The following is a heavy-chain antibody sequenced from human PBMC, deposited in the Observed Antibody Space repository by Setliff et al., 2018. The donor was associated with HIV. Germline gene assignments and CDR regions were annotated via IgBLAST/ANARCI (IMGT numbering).Heavy chain of an antibody. D-gene: IGHD3-10*01. J-gene: IGHJ4*02. CDR3: ARRSTVARGVDCFDL. V-gene: IGHV4-61*05. Sequence: TSETLSLTCSVSGGSISSTSYYWGWIRQPPGKGLEWIGYIYYSGSTNYNPSLKSRVTISIDTSKSQFSLRLSSVTAADTALYYCARRSTVARGVDCFDLWGQGTQVTVSS. CDR2: IYYSGST. CDR1: GGSISSTSYY.